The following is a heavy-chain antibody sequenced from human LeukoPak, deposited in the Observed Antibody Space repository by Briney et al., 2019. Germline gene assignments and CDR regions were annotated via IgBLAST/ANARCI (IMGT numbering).Heavy chain of an antibody. CDR2: IKQDGSEK. Sequence: ETLSLTCAVSGGSISSGGYSWSWIRQPPGTGLEWVANIKQDGSEKYYVDSVKGRFTISRDNAKNSLYLQMNSLRAEDTAVYYCARDNPRRPFDYWGQGTLVTVSS. CDR1: GGSISSGGYS. CDR3: ARDNPRRPFDY. V-gene: IGHV3-7*01. J-gene: IGHJ4*02. D-gene: IGHD1-14*01.